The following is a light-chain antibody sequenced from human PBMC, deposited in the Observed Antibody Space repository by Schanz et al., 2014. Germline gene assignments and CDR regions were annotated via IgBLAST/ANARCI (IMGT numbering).Light chain of an antibody. CDR1: SSDVGGYDY. V-gene: IGLV2-8*01. CDR2: EVT. Sequence: QSALTQPASVSGSPGQSITISCTGTSSDVGGYDYVSWYQQHPGKVPKLMIYEVTKRPSGVPDRFSGSKSGNTASLTVSGLQAEDEADYYCSSYAGSNMVLFGGGTKLTVL. CDR3: SSYAGSNMVL. J-gene: IGLJ2*01.